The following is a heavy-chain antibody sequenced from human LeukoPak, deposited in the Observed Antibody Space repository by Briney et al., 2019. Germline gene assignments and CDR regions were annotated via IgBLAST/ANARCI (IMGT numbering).Heavy chain of an antibody. D-gene: IGHD3-10*01. Sequence: RPSETLSLTCAVYGGSFSGYYWSWIRQPPGKGLEWIGEINHSGSTNYNPSLESRVTISVDTSKNQFSLKLSSVTAADTAVYYCARAKYYGSGSPLGYWGQGTLVTVSS. CDR3: ARAKYYGSGSPLGY. J-gene: IGHJ4*02. CDR2: INHSGST. V-gene: IGHV4-34*01. CDR1: GGSFSGYY.